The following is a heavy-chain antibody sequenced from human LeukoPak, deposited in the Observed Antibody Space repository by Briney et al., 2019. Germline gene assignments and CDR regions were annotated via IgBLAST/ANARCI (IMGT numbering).Heavy chain of an antibody. D-gene: IGHD2-15*01. CDR1: GFTFSSYA. CDR3: ARDLRWVVLLSEKNAFDI. V-gene: IGHV3-30*04. Sequence: GRSLRLSCAASGFTFSSYAMHWVRQAPGKGLEWVAVISYDGSNKYYADSVKGRFTISRDNSKNTLYLQMNSLRAEDTAVYYCARDLRWVVLLSEKNAFDIWGQGTMVTVSS. CDR2: ISYDGSNK. J-gene: IGHJ3*02.